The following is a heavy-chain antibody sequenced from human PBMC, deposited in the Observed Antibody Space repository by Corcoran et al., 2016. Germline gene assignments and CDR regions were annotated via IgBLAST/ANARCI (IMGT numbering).Heavy chain of an antibody. CDR3: VKDRSGSNFDTGDY. CDR1: GFTFSSYA. CDR2: ITRSGGSS. D-gene: IGHD1-26*01. J-gene: IGHJ4*02. Sequence: EVQLLESGGGLVQPGGSLRLSCAASGFTFSSYAMSWVRQAPGKGLEWVSSITRSGGSSYYADSVKGRFTISRDNSKDTLSLQLNSLTAEDTAIYYCVKDRSGSNFDTGDYWGQGTLVTVSS. V-gene: IGHV3-23*01.